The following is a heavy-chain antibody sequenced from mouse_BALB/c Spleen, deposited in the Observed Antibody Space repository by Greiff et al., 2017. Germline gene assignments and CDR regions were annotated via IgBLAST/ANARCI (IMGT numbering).Heavy chain of an antibody. CDR3: ARRYGSSYGYFDV. CDR2: INPYNDGT. J-gene: IGHJ1*01. D-gene: IGHD1-1*01. V-gene: IGHV1-14*01. CDR1: GYTFTSYV. Sequence: VQLQQSGPELVKPGASVKMSCKASGYTFTSYVMHWVKQKPGQGLEWIGYINPYNDGTKYNEKFKGKATLTSDKSSSTAYMELSSLTSEDSAVYYCARRYGSSYGYFDVWGAGTTVTVSS.